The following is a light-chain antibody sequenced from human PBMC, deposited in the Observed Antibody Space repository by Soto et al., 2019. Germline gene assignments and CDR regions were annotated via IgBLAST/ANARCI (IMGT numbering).Light chain of an antibody. CDR2: SNS. J-gene: IGLJ1*01. CDR1: SSNIGSST. CDR3: LVWVDSLKGYV. Sequence: QSVLTQPPSASGTPGQSVTISCSGSSSNIGSSTVNWYQHLPGTAPKLLIYSNSQRPSGVPDRFSGSKSGTSASLAISGLQYDDEADYYCLVWVDSLKGYVFGNGKKVTVL. V-gene: IGLV1-44*01.